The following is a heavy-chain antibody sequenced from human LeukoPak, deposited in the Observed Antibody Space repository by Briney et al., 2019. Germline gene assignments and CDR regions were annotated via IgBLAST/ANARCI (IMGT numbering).Heavy chain of an antibody. J-gene: IGHJ5*02. D-gene: IGHD3-22*01. Sequence: ASVKVSCKASGYTLTGYYMHWVRQAPGQGLEWMGWINPNSGGTNYAQKFQGRVTMTRDTSISTAYMELSRLRSEDTAVYYCARKVPNDSSGYYYRGQFDPWGQGTLVTVSS. CDR3: ARKVPNDSSGYYYRGQFDP. CDR2: INPNSGGT. CDR1: GYTLTGYY. V-gene: IGHV1-2*02.